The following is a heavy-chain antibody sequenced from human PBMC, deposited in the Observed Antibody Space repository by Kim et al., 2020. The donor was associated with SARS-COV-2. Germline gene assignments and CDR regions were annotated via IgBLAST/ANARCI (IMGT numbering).Heavy chain of an antibody. D-gene: IGHD2-21*01. V-gene: IGHV3-73*01. J-gene: IGHJ4*02. Sequence: GGSLRLSCAASGFTFSDFRIHWVRQASGKGLEWVGRITSKAYNYATAYAASVKGRFTISRDDSQNTAFLQMNSLKTEDMAVYYCTSLGVNGHYWGQGTLVTVSS. CDR1: GFTFSDFR. CDR2: ITSKAYNYAT. CDR3: TSLGVNGHY.